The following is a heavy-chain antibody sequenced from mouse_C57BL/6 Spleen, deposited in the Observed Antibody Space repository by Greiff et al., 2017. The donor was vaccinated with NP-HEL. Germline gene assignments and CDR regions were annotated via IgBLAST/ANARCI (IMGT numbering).Heavy chain of an antibody. V-gene: IGHV3-6*01. D-gene: IGHD2-5*01. CDR2: ISYDGSN. CDR1: GYSITSGYY. CDR3: AREGPYDSIYYAMDY. Sequence: VQLQQSGPGLVKPSQSLSLTCSVTGYSITSGYYWNWIRQFPGNHLEWMGYISYDGSNNYNPSLKNRTSITRDTSKNQFFLKLNSVTTEDTARYYCAREGPYDSIYYAMDYWGQGTSVTVSS. J-gene: IGHJ4*01.